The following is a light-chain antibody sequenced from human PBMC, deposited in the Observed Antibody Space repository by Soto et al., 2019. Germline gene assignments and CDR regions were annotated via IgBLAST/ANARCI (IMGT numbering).Light chain of an antibody. J-gene: IGLJ1*01. Sequence: SYELTQPPSVSVSPGQTASITCSGDKLGDKYACWYQQKPGQSPVLVIYQDSKRPSGIPERFSGSNSGNTATLTISGTQAMDEADYYCQAWDSSTVVFGTGIKVTVL. V-gene: IGLV3-1*01. CDR2: QDS. CDR3: QAWDSSTVV. CDR1: KLGDKY.